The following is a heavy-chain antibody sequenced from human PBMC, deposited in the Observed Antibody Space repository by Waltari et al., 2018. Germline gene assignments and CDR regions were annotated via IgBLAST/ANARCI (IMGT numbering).Heavy chain of an antibody. CDR3: VRGSSIAAAGTY. D-gene: IGHD6-13*01. J-gene: IGHJ4*02. V-gene: IGHV4-4*02. CDR1: GASITSSYW. Sequence: QVQLQESGPGLVKPSGTLSLTCAVSGASITSSYWWSWVRQPPGKGLEWIGEISHAGSANYSTSLTSRLTMSVDKSKNHLSLKLSSVTAADTASYYCVRGSSIAAAGTYWGQGTLVTVSS. CDR2: ISHAGSA.